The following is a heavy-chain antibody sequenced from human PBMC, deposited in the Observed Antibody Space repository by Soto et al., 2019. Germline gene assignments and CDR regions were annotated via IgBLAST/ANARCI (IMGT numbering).Heavy chain of an antibody. D-gene: IGHD2-21*02. CDR3: AREQYCGGDCPASYYYGMDV. CDR2: IYYSGST. J-gene: IGHJ6*02. V-gene: IGHV4-30-4*01. CDR1: GASISSGDYF. Sequence: SETLSLICTVSGASISSGDYFWSWIRQSPGKGLQWIGYIYYSGSTYYNPSLKSRVTISVDTSKNQFSLKLSSVTAADTAVYYCAREQYCGGDCPASYYYGMDVWGQGTTVTVSS.